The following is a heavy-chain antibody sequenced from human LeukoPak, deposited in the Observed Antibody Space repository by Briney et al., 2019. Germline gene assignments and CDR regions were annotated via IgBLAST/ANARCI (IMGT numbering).Heavy chain of an antibody. Sequence: SETLSLTCAVYGGSFSGYYWSWIRQPPGKGLEWIGEINHSGSTNYNPSLKSRVTISVDTSKNQFSLKLSSVTAADTAVYYCASSNSNYVGGNYVGPKPYYFDYWGQGTLVTVSS. J-gene: IGHJ4*02. CDR3: ASSNSNYVGGNYVGPKPYYFDY. D-gene: IGHD4-4*01. CDR2: INHSGST. CDR1: GGSFSGYY. V-gene: IGHV4-34*01.